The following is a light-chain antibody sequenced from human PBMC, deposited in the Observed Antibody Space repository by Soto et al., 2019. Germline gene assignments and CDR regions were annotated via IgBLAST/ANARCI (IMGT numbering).Light chain of an antibody. Sequence: QPASVSGSPGQSITISCTGTSSDVGSYNLVSWYQQHPGKAPKLMIYEGSKRPSGVSNRFSGSKSGNTASLTISGLQAEDEADYYCCSYAGSVYVFGTGTKLTVL. J-gene: IGLJ1*01. CDR2: EGS. CDR1: SSDVGSYNL. CDR3: CSYAGSVYV. V-gene: IGLV2-23*01.